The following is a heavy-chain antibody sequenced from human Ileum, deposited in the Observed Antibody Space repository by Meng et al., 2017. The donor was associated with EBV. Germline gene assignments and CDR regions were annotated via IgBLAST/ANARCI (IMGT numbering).Heavy chain of an antibody. J-gene: IGHJ4*02. V-gene: IGHV4-4*02. CDR1: GDSMTNNNW. CDR2: IYHSGST. Sequence: QVHLRESGPGLGKSSGPRSLTCGVSGDSMTNNNWWTWVRQPPGKGLEWIGEIYHSGSTNYNPSLQSRATISVDMSKKQFSLKLRSVTAADTAVYDCARTGVGLAFDYWGLGTLVTVSS. D-gene: IGHD2-8*01. CDR3: ARTGVGLAFDY.